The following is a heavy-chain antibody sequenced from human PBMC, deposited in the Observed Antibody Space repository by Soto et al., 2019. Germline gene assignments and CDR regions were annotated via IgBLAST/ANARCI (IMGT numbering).Heavy chain of an antibody. CDR1: GFTFGSYA. CDR2: LYGNSGGI. CDR3: AKDAVAGDGLWPMDH. V-gene: IGHV3-23*01. D-gene: IGHD2-21*02. J-gene: IGHJ4*02. Sequence: EVQLLESGGGLIQPGGSLTLSCAASGFTFGSYAMTWVRQAPGKGLESVAGLYGNSGGIQYADSVRGRFTIFRDNSNNIVFLHMRRLRVEDTALYFCAKDAVAGDGLWPMDHWGPGTLVTVSS.